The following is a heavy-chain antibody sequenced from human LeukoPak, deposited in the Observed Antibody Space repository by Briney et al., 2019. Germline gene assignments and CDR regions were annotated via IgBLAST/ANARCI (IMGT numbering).Heavy chain of an antibody. CDR3: ARAEGHDYVWGSYRYNSPDFDY. V-gene: IGHV1-8*01. Sequence: GASVKVSCKASGYTFTSYDINWVRQATGQGLEWMGWMNPNSGNTGYAQKFQGRVTVTRNTSISTAYMELSSLRSEDTAVYYCARAEGHDYVWGSYRYNSPDFDYWGQGTLVTVSS. J-gene: IGHJ4*02. CDR2: MNPNSGNT. D-gene: IGHD3-16*02. CDR1: GYTFTSYD.